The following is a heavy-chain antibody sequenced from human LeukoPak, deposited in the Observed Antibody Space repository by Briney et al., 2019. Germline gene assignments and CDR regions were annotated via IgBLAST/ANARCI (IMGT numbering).Heavy chain of an antibody. J-gene: IGHJ5*02. CDR2: MRRDGNEI. CDR1: GFTFSSYW. Sequence: GGSLRLSCAASGFTFSSYWMSWVRQAPGKGLEWVANMRRDGNEIYYLDSVKGRFTISRDNAKNSLYLQMNSLRAEDTAVYYCARSQWNPGKTTQTTWGQGTLVTVSS. D-gene: IGHD1-1*01. V-gene: IGHV3-7*03. CDR3: ARSQWNPGKTTQTT.